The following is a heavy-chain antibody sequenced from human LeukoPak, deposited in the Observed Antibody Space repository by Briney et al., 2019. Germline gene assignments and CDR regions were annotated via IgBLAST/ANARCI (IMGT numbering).Heavy chain of an antibody. CDR2: IYPSDSDT. V-gene: IGHV5-51*01. J-gene: IGHJ4*02. Sequence: GESLKISCKGSGYSFTNYWIGWVRQMPGKGLEWMGIIYPSDSDTRYSPSFQGQVTISADKSITTAYLQWSRLKASDTAMYYCARHSVDGSTGGLPNPFDYWGPGTLVTVSS. CDR3: ARHSVDGSTGGLPNPFDY. D-gene: IGHD6-19*01. CDR1: GYSFTNYW.